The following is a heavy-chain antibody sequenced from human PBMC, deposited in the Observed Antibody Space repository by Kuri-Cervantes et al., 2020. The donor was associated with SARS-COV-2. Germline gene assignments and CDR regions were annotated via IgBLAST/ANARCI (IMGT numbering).Heavy chain of an antibody. CDR1: GGSISSGYC. Sequence: GSLRLSCTVSGGSISSGYCWGWIRQPPGKGLEWIGSIYHSGSTYYNPSLKSRVTISVDTSKNQFSLKLSSVTAADTAVYYCARLTTGNYYDSSGYYPRGYFDYWGQGTLVTVSS. CDR3: ARLTTGNYYDSSGYYPRGYFDY. D-gene: IGHD3-22*01. CDR2: IYHSGST. V-gene: IGHV4-38-2*02. J-gene: IGHJ4*02.